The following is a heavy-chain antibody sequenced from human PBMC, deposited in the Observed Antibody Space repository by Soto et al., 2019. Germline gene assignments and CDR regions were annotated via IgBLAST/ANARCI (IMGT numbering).Heavy chain of an antibody. CDR1: GGSISSSYW. CDR2: IYHGGTT. Sequence: QVQLQESGPGLVKPSGTLYLTCAVSGGSISSSYWWNWVRQTPRGGMEWIGSIYHGGTTNYNPSLKRRDTTAVDESKKQLSLKLASVSATETSVYYCVSSLDYDFWWDGGRHLYFDYSGRGILATDSS. CDR3: VSSLDYDFWWDGGRHLYFDY. D-gene: IGHD3-3*01. J-gene: IGHJ4*02. V-gene: IGHV4-4*02.